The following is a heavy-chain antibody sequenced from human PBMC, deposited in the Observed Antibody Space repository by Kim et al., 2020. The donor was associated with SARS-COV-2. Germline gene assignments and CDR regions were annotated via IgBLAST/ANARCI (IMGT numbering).Heavy chain of an antibody. J-gene: IGHJ4*02. D-gene: IGHD6-13*01. CDR3: AREGYSSSWFYY. Sequence: TYAPKFQGRVTITADESTSTAYMGLSSLRSEDTAVYYCAREGYSSSWFYYWGQGTLVTVSS. V-gene: IGHV1-69*01.